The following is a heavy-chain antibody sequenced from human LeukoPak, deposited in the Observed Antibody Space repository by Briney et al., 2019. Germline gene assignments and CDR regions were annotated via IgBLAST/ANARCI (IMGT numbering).Heavy chain of an antibody. CDR1: GFIFSSYA. CDR3: AKNCGGDCGDVYYYYYYGMDV. CDR2: VSGSGGST. V-gene: IGHV3-23*01. J-gene: IGHJ6*02. Sequence: TEGSLRLSCAASGFIFSSYAMTWVRQAPGKGLEWVSAVSGSGGSTSYADSARGRFTISRDNSKNTLYLQMNSLRVEDTAKYYCAKNCGGDCGDVYYYYYYGMDVWGQGTTVTVSS. D-gene: IGHD2-21*02.